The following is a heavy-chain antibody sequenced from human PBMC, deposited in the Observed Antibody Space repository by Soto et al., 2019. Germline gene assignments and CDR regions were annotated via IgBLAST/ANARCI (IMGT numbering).Heavy chain of an antibody. Sequence: EVQLVESGGGLVQPGRSLRLSCAASGFTFDDFAMHWVRQPPGKGLEWVSGISWNSASIVYADSVKGRFTISRDNAKNSLYLQLDSLGVEDTDFHYCAKGPGLVASSGSPDSWGQGTLVSVSS. CDR2: ISWNSASI. CDR1: GFTFDDFA. V-gene: IGHV3-9*01. CDR3: AKGPGLVASSGSPDS. J-gene: IGHJ4*02. D-gene: IGHD2-8*02.